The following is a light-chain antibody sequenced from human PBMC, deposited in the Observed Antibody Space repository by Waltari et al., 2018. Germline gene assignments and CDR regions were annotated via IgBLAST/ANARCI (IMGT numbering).Light chain of an antibody. V-gene: IGKV3-11*01. CDR3: LHRSDWPPIT. CDR2: ETT. Sequence: EIVLTQSPDTLPLSPGERATLSCRASQSVASYLAWFQQKPGQAPRLLIYETTQRATGIPARFRGSGSGTDFTLTISSLEPEDFGVYYCLHRSDWPPITFGQGTRLEIK. CDR1: QSVASY. J-gene: IGKJ5*01.